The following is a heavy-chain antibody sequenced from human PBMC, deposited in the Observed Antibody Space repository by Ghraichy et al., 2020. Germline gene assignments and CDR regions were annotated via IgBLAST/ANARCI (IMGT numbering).Heavy chain of an antibody. CDR3: ATGGRGYYDSSGYLDY. D-gene: IGHD3-22*01. CDR1: GYTLTELS. Sequence: ASVKVSCKVSGYTLTELSMHWVRQAPGKGLEWMGGFDPEDGETIYAQKFQGRVTMTEDTSTDTAYMELSSPRSEDTAVYYCATGGRGYYDSSGYLDYWGQGTLVTVSS. V-gene: IGHV1-24*01. CDR2: FDPEDGET. J-gene: IGHJ4*02.